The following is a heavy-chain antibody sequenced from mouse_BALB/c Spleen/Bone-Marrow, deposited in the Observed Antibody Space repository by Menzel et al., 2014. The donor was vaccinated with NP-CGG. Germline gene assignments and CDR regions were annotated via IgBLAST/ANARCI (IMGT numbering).Heavy chain of an antibody. CDR3: ARGLPYYYGTSYYFDY. Sequence: QVQLQQSGADLVRPGVSVKISCKGSGYTFTDYAMHWVKQSHAKSLEWIGIISSSYGDATYNQKFKGKATMTVDKSSNTAYMELARLTSEDSAIYYCARGLPYYYGTSYYFDYWGQGTTLTVSS. CDR1: GYTFTDYA. J-gene: IGHJ2*01. CDR2: ISSSYGDA. D-gene: IGHD1-1*01. V-gene: IGHV1S137*01.